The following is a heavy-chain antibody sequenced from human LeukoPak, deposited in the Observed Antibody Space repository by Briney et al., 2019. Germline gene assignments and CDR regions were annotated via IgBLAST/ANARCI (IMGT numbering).Heavy chain of an antibody. Sequence: SSETLSLTCTVSGGSISSSSYYWTWIRQPPGKGLEWIGYIYNGGTTNYNPSLKNRATISIDTSKNQFSLNLRSVTPADTAVYYCAKVVRAWYVIDSWGQGTLVTVSS. D-gene: IGHD6-19*01. CDR1: GGSISSSSYY. CDR3: AKVVRAWYVIDS. J-gene: IGHJ4*02. CDR2: IYNGGTT. V-gene: IGHV4-61*01.